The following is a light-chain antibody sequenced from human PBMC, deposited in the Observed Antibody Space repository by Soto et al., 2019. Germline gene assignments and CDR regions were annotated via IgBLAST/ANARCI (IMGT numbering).Light chain of an antibody. CDR3: EQYGSSPRT. J-gene: IGKJ1*01. CDR1: QSVSSSY. Sequence: IVLTQSPCTLSLSPGERATLSCRASQSVSSSYLAWYQQKPGQAPRLLIYGASSRATGIPDRFSGSGSGTDFTLTISRLEPEDSAVYYCEQYGSSPRTFGQGTKVDIK. V-gene: IGKV3-20*01. CDR2: GAS.